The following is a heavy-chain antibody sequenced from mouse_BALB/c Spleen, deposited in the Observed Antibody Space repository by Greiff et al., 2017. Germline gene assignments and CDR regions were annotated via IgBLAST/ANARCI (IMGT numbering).Heavy chain of an antibody. V-gene: IGHV3-2*02. D-gene: IGHD2-3*01. J-gene: IGHJ4*01. CDR3: AREIYDTYAMDY. CDR2: ISYSGST. Sequence: EVQLQQSGPGLVKPSQSLSLTCTVTGYSITSDYAWNWIRQFPGNKLEWMGYISYSGSTSYNPSLKSRISITRDTSKNQFFLQLNSVTTEDTATYYCAREIYDTYAMDYWGQGTSVTVSS. CDR1: GYSITSDYA.